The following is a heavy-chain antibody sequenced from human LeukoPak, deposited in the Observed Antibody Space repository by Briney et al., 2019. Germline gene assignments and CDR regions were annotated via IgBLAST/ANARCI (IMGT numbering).Heavy chain of an antibody. CDR1: GGSISSGGYY. CDR3: ARDSVTSVDY. D-gene: IGHD4-17*01. Sequence: SETLSLTCTGSGGSISSGGYYWSWIRHHPGKGLEWIGYIFNSRNTYYNPSLRSRVTISADTSKNQFSLNLSSVTAADTAVYYCARDSVTSVDYWGQGTLVTVSS. V-gene: IGHV4-31*03. CDR2: IFNSRNT. J-gene: IGHJ4*02.